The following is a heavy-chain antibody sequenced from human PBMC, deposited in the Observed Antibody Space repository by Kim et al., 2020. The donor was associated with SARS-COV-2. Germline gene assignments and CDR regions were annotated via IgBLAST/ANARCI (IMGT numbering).Heavy chain of an antibody. D-gene: IGHD1-1*01. CDR3: TTGKVQLERRAEDFDY. Sequence: GGSLRLSCAASGFTFSNAWMSWVRQAPGKGLEWVGRIKSKTDGGTTDYAAPVKGRFTISRDDSKNTLYLQMNSLKTEDTAVYYCTTGKVQLERRAEDFDYWGQGTLVTVSS. J-gene: IGHJ4*02. CDR2: IKSKTDGGTT. V-gene: IGHV3-15*01. CDR1: GFTFSNAW.